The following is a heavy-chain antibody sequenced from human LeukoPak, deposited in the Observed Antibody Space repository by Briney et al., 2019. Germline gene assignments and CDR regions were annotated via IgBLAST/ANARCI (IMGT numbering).Heavy chain of an antibody. CDR3: AELGITMIGGV. CDR1: GFTFSSYS. J-gene: IGHJ6*04. V-gene: IGHV3-21*06. Sequence: NPGGSLRLSCAASGFTFSSYSMNWVRQAPGKGLEWVSSITRSNYIYYADSVKGRFTISRDNAKNSLYLQMNSLRAEDTAVYYCAELGITMIGGVWGKGTTVTISS. CDR2: ITRSNYI. D-gene: IGHD3-10*02.